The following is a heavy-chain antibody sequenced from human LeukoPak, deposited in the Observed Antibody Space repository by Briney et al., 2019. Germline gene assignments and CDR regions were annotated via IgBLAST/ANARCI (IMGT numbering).Heavy chain of an antibody. CDR1: GYTFTSYA. CDR2: INAGNGNT. D-gene: IGHD2-15*01. V-gene: IGHV1-3*01. CDR3: ARDLCSGGSCYSRTNWFDP. J-gene: IGHJ5*02. Sequence: ASVKVSCKASGYTFTSYAMHWVRQAPGQRLEWMGWINAGNGNTKYSQKFQGRVTITRDTSASTAYMELSSLRSEDTAVYYCARDLCSGGSCYSRTNWFDPWGQGTLVTVSS.